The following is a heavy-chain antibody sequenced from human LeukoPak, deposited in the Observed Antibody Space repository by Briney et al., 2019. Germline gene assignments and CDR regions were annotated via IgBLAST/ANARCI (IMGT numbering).Heavy chain of an antibody. V-gene: IGHV3-30*02. CDR2: MRYDGSSK. J-gene: IGHJ4*02. CDR3: AKDRALYCGSTSCSLPVDY. D-gene: IGHD2-2*01. CDR1: GFTFSSYG. Sequence: GXSLRLSCAASGFTFSSYGMHWVRQAPGKGLEWVAFMRYDGSSKYYADYEKGRFTISRDNSKNTLYLQMNSLRAEDTAVYYCAKDRALYCGSTSCSLPVDYWGQGTLVTVSS.